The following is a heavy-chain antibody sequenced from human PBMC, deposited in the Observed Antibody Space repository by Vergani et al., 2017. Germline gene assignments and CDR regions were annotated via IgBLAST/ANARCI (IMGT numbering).Heavy chain of an antibody. Sequence: QLQLQESGPGLVEPSETLSLTCTVSGASISSNSYYWGWIRQPPGKGLEWIASIYYSGSTYYNPSLKSRVTIPVDTSKNQFSLKLSSVTAADTAVYFCARHSTVEWLVKLGWIDPWGQGSLVTVSS. D-gene: IGHD6-19*01. CDR1: GASISSNSYY. J-gene: IGHJ5*02. V-gene: IGHV4-39*01. CDR3: ARHSTVEWLVKLGWIDP. CDR2: IYYSGST.